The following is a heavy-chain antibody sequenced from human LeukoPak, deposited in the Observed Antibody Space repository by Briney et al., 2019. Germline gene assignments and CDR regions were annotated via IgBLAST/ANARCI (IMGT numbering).Heavy chain of an antibody. Sequence: GGSLRLSCAASGFTFSSYEMNWVRQAPGKGLDRVSYISSSGSTIYYADSVKGRFTISRDNAKNSLYLQMNSLRAEDTAVYYCARVSGQDILTGSYDYWGQGTLVTVSS. CDR3: ARVSGQDILTGSYDY. CDR1: GFTFSSYE. CDR2: ISSSGSTI. D-gene: IGHD3-9*01. V-gene: IGHV3-48*03. J-gene: IGHJ4*02.